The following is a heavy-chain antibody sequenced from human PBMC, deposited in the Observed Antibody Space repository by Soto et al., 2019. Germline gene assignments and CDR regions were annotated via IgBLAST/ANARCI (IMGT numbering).Heavy chain of an antibody. CDR1: GGTFSSYA. J-gene: IGHJ4*02. CDR3: ARGYYDSSGDFDY. V-gene: IGHV1-69*13. D-gene: IGHD3-22*01. CDR2: IIPIFGTA. Sequence: SVKVSCKASGGTFSSYAISWVLQAPGQGLEWMGGIIPIFGTANYAQKFQGRVTITADESTSTAYMELSSLRSEDTAVYYCARGYYDSSGDFDYWGQGTLVTVSS.